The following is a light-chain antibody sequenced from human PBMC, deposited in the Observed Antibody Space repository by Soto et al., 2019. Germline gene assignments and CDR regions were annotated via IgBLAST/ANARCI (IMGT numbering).Light chain of an antibody. V-gene: IGLV2-23*02. CDR3: CSHAKSGTFEWV. CDR1: SSDVETYNV. CDR2: EVS. Sequence: QSALTQPASVSGSPGQSITISCTGTSSDVETYNVVSWYQQHPGKAPRLIIYEVSKRPSGVSNRFSGSRSGNTATLTISGLQAEDEADYSCCSHAKSGTFEWVFGGGTKLTVL. J-gene: IGLJ3*02.